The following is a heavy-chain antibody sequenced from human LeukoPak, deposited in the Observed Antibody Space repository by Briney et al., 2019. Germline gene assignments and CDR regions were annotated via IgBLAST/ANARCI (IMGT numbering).Heavy chain of an antibody. D-gene: IGHD6-19*01. CDR1: AGSISNHY. CDR2: IFYTGSY. J-gene: IGHJ5*02. CDR3: ARGRSSLDL. V-gene: IGHV4-59*11. Sequence: SETLSLTCTVAAGSISNHYWSWMRQSPGKGLEWIAYIFYTGSYNYNPSLKSRVYISADTSKNQFSLNLTSVTAADTAVYYCARGRSSLDLWGQGTLVTVSS.